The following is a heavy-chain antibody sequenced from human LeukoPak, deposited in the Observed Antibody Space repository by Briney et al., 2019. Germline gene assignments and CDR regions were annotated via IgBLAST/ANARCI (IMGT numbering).Heavy chain of an antibody. V-gene: IGHV3-30*04. D-gene: IGHD3-10*01. CDR3: ARADGPSYYYGSGSYSS. CDR2: ISYDGSNK. Sequence: GGSLRLSCAASGFTFSSYAMHWVRQAPGKGLEWVAVISYDGSNKYYADSVKGRFTISRDNSKNTLYLQMNSLRAEDTAVYYCARADGPSYYYGSGSYSSWGQGTLVTVSS. J-gene: IGHJ5*02. CDR1: GFTFSSYA.